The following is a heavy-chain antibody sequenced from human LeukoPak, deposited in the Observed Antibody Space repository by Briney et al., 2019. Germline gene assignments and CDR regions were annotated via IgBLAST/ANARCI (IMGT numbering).Heavy chain of an antibody. CDR3: ARSHGSGSYYDNWFDP. J-gene: IGHJ5*02. D-gene: IGHD3-10*01. V-gene: IGHV4-59*01. CDR1: GGSISRYY. CDR2: IYYSGST. Sequence: SETLSLTCTVSGGSISRYYWSWIRQPPGKGLEWIGYIYYSGSTNYNPSLKSRVTISVDTSKNQFSLKLSSVTAADTAVYYRARSHGSGSYYDNWFDPWGQGTLVTVSS.